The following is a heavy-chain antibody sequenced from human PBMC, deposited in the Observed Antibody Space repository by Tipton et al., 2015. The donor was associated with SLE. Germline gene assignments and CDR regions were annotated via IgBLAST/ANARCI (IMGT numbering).Heavy chain of an antibody. CDR1: GGTLRIYS. D-gene: IGHD6-19*01. J-gene: IGHJ3*01. CDR3: ATLSGRDM. Sequence: QLVQSGAEVKKPGSSVKVSCKASGGTLRIYSMSWVRQAPGQGLEWMGGIIPMFAATNYAQKFQGRVTITADNSTTTAYMEMSSLRYEDTAVYYCATLSGRDMWGQGTMVTVPS. V-gene: IGHV1-69*06. CDR2: IIPMFAAT.